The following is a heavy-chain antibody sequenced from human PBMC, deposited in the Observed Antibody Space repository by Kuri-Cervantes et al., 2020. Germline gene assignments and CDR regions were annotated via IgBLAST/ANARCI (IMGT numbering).Heavy chain of an antibody. CDR2: IYTSGST. CDR3: ARDRWDYGVGLGAFDI. D-gene: IGHD4-17*01. V-gene: IGHV4-4*07. J-gene: IGHJ3*02. CDR1: GGSISSYY. Sequence: ESLKISCTVSGGSISSYYWSWIRQPAGKGLEWIGRIYTSGSTNYNPSLKRRVTISVDTSKNQFSLKLSSVTAADTAVYYCARDRWDYGVGLGAFDIWGQGTMVTVSS.